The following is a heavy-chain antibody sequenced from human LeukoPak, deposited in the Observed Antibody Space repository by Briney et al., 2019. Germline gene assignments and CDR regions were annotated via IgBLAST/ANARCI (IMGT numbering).Heavy chain of an antibody. V-gene: IGHV4-4*07. CDR2: IYTSGST. D-gene: IGHD6-13*01. CDR1: GGPISSYY. Sequence: SETLSLTCTVSGGPISSYYWSWIRQPAGKGLEWIGRIYTSGSTNYNPSLKSRVTMSVDTSKNQFSLKPSSVTAADTAVYYCARVKRIAAAGMEFDPWGEGTLVTVSS. CDR3: ARVKRIAAAGMEFDP. J-gene: IGHJ5*02.